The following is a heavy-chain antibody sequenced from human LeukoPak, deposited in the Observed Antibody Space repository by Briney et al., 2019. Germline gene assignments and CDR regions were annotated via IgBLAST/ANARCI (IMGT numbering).Heavy chain of an antibody. J-gene: IGHJ4*02. CDR2: ISASGGST. D-gene: IGHD6-13*01. V-gene: IGHV3-23*01. CDR1: GFTFSCSA. Sequence: PGGSLRLSCAASGFTFSCSAMNWVRQAPGKGLEWVSGISASGGSTYYADSVKGRFTIPRDNSKNTLYLQMNSLRAEDTAVYYCASYDPAAGGFDYWGQGTLVTVSS. CDR3: ASYDPAAGGFDY.